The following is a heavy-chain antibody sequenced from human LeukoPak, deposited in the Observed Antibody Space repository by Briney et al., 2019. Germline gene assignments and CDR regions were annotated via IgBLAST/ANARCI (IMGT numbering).Heavy chain of an antibody. CDR1: GYTFTSYG. CDR2: ISAYNGNT. CDR3: ARKSLVASRYCSGGSCYPAYYYYGMDV. Sequence: ASVKVSCKASGYTFTSYGISWVRQAPGQGLEWMGWISAYNGNTNYAQKLQGRVTMTTDTSTSTAYMEPRSLRSDDTAVYYCARKSLVASRYCSGGSCYPAYYYYGMDVWGQGTTVTVSS. J-gene: IGHJ6*02. D-gene: IGHD2-15*01. V-gene: IGHV1-18*01.